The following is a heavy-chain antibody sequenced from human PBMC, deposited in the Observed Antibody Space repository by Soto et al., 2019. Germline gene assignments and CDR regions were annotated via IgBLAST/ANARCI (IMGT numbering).Heavy chain of an antibody. CDR3: AKDPRDGVTIFGVVIGLYGMDV. CDR2: IWDNGGNT. CDR1: GFTFSIFG. V-gene: IGHV3-33*06. J-gene: IGHJ6*02. D-gene: IGHD3-3*01. Sequence: GGSLRLSCAASGFTFSIFGMHWVRQAPGKGLEWAAIIWDNGGNTYYADSVKGRFTISRDNSKNTLYLQMNSLRAEDTAVYYCAKDPRDGVTIFGVVIGLYGMDVWGQGTTVTVSS.